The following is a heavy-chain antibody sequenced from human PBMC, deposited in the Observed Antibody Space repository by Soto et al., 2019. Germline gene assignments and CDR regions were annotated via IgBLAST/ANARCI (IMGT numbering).Heavy chain of an antibody. CDR3: ARDAASIFGATNWLDP. CDR1: GGTFSSYA. V-gene: IGHV1-69*13. CDR2: IIPIFGTA. J-gene: IGHJ5*02. D-gene: IGHD3-3*01. Sequence: ASVKVSCKASGGTFSSYAISWVRQAPGQGLEWMGGIIPIFGTANYAQKFQGRVTITADESTSTAYMELSSLRSEDTAVYYCARDAASIFGATNWLDPWGQGTLVTVSS.